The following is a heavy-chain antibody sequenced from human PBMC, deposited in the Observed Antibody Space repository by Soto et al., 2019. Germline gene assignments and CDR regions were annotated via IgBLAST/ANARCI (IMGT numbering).Heavy chain of an antibody. CDR1: GGSISSGDYY. CDR2: IYYSGST. V-gene: IGHV4-30-4*01. Sequence: SETLSLTCTVSGGSISSGDYYWSWIRQPPGKGLEWIGYIYYSGSTYYNPSLKSRVTISVDTSKNQFSLKLSSVTAADTAVYYCARAADPRRTYSSNWFDPWGQGTLVTVSS. D-gene: IGHD6-13*01. J-gene: IGHJ5*02. CDR3: ARAADPRRTYSSNWFDP.